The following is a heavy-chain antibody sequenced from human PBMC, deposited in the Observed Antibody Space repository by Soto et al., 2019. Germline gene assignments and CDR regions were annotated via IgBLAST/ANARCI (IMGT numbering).Heavy chain of an antibody. J-gene: IGHJ5*01. Sequence: SETLSLTCTVSGGSISNYYWSWIRQPPGKGLEWIGYMFYFGSTNYNPSLKSRVTISVDTSKNQFSLKLSSVTAADTAVYYCARLVNCGGDCYPLFDFWGQGSLVTGSS. CDR2: MFYFGST. CDR3: ARLVNCGGDCYPLFDF. CDR1: GGSISNYY. D-gene: IGHD2-21*02. V-gene: IGHV4-59*01.